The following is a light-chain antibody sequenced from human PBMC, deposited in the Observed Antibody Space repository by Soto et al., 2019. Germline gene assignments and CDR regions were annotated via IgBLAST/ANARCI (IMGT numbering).Light chain of an antibody. J-gene: IGKJ4*01. Sequence: IVLTQSPATLSLSPGKRATLSCRASQNISNYLIWYQQKPGQAPRLLIYGASSRATGIPDRFSGSGSATDFTLTISRLEPEDFAVYYCQQYGSSPLTFGGGTKADIK. CDR2: GAS. V-gene: IGKV3-20*01. CDR1: QNISNY. CDR3: QQYGSSPLT.